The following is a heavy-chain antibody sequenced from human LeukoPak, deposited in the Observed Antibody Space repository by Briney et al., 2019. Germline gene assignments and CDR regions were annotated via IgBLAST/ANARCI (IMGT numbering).Heavy chain of an antibody. Sequence: ASVKVSCKASGYTFTSYYMHWVRQAPGQGLEWMGIINPSGGSTSYAQKFQGRVTMTRDTSTSTVYMELSSLRSEATAVYYCARDQSPAYSSSSHYYGMDVWGQGTTVTVS. V-gene: IGHV1-46*01. J-gene: IGHJ6*02. D-gene: IGHD6-6*01. CDR3: ARDQSPAYSSSSHYYGMDV. CDR1: GYTFTSYY. CDR2: INPSGGST.